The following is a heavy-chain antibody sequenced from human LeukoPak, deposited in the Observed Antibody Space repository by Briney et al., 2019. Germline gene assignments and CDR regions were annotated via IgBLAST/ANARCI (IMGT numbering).Heavy chain of an antibody. V-gene: IGHV4-39*07. CDR3: ARVVAIFGVVRY. J-gene: IGHJ4*02. Sequence: SETLSLTCTVSGGSISSNHYYWAWIRQPPGKGLEWIGSIYYSGSTYYNPSLKSRVTISVDTSKNQFSLKLSSVTAADTAVYYCARVVAIFGVVRYWGQGTLVTVSS. D-gene: IGHD3-3*01. CDR1: GGSISSNHYY. CDR2: IYYSGST.